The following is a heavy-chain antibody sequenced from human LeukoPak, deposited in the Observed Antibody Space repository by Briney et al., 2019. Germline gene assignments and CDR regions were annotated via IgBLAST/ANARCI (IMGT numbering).Heavy chain of an antibody. CDR2: ISVYSGKT. Sequence: ASVKVSCKASGYNFTTYGISWVRQAPGQGLEWMGWISVYSGKTKYAQKVQGRVTMTTDTSTTTAYMELRSLRSDDTAVYYCARDRSIVAADHFDYWGQGTLVTVSS. J-gene: IGHJ4*02. CDR3: ARDRSIVAADHFDY. V-gene: IGHV1-18*04. D-gene: IGHD6-13*01. CDR1: GYNFTTYG.